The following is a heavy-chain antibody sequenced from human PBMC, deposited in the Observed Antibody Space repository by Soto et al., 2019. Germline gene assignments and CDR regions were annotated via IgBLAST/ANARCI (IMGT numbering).Heavy chain of an antibody. D-gene: IGHD3-10*01. CDR2: INPSGGST. V-gene: IGHV1-46*01. CDR1: GYTFTSYY. CDR3: ARDQGDGSGSYYFRCCSAFDI. J-gene: IGHJ3*02. Sequence: GASVKVSCKASGYTFTSYYMHWVRQAPGQGLEWMGIINPSGGSTSYAQKFQGRVTMTRDTSTSTVYMELSSLRSEDTAVYYCARDQGDGSGSYYFRCCSAFDIWGQGTMVTVSS.